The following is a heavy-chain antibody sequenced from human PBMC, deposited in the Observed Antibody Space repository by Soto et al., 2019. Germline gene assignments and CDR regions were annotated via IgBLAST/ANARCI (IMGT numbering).Heavy chain of an antibody. CDR1: GYTFTSYD. CDR2: MNPDSGNT. J-gene: IGHJ6*03. D-gene: IGHD2-2*01. CDR3: ARGLRYCSSTSCYARLYYYYYMDV. Sequence: ASVKVSCKASGYTFTSYDINWVRQATGQGLEWMGWMNPDSGNTGYAQKFQGRVTMTRNTSISTAYMELSSLRSEDTAVYYCARGLRYCSSTSCYARLYYYYYMDVWGKGTTVTVSS. V-gene: IGHV1-8*01.